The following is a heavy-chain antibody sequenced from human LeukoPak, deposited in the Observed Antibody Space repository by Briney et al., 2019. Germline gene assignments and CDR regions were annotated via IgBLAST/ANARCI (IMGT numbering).Heavy chain of an antibody. J-gene: IGHJ4*02. V-gene: IGHV3-74*01. CDR3: ATKQWLAPPPDS. D-gene: IGHD6-19*01. Sequence: GGSLRLSCAASGFTFSKYWMLWVRQAPGEGLESVARINTDGTVTTYADSVKGRFTVARDNADNTMFLQMNSVRDEDTAVYYCATKQWLAPPPDSWGQGTPVTVSS. CDR2: INTDGTVT. CDR1: GFTFSKYW.